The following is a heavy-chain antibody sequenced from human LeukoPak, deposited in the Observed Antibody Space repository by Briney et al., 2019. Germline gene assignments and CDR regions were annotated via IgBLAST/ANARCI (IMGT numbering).Heavy chain of an antibody. CDR3: ARRLTQYDCFDP. CDR1: GDSFSSNSVT. J-gene: IGHJ5*02. V-gene: IGHV6-1*01. D-gene: IGHD2-2*01. Sequence: SQTLSLTCAISGDSFSSNSVTWNWIRQSPSRGLEWLGRTYYGSTWYNDYAVSVRGRITVNPDTSKNQFSLHLNSVTPEDTAVYYCARRLTQYDCFDPWGQGILVTVSS. CDR2: TYYGSTWYN.